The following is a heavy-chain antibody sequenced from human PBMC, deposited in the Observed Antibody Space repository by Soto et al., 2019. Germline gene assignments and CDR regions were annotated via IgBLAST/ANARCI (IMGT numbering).Heavy chain of an antibody. CDR1: GFTFGVSW. J-gene: IGHJ4*02. Sequence: EEQLVESGGGLVQPGGSLRLSCAASGFTFGVSWMNWVRQVPGRGLEWVAYISADGRETNHVDSVKGRFTISRDNATNSVYLQMNSLRAEDTAVYYCERKPRLLELWGQGTLVTVSS. D-gene: IGHD6-6*01. CDR2: ISADGRET. V-gene: IGHV3-7*01. CDR3: ERKPRLLEL.